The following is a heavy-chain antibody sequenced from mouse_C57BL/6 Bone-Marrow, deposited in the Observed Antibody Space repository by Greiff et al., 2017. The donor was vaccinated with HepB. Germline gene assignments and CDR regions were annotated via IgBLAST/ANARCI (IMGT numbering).Heavy chain of an antibody. CDR1: GYTFTDHT. D-gene: IGHD1-1*01. V-gene: IGHV1-78*01. CDR2: IYPRDGSS. J-gene: IGHJ1*03. CDR3: ARRTTVGYFDV. Sequence: VKLQESDAELVKPGASVKISCKVSGYTFTDHTIHWMKQRPEQGLEWIGYIYPRDGSSRYNEKFKGKATLTEDKSSSTAYMQLNSLTSEDSAVFFGARRTTVGYFDVWGTGTTVTVSS.